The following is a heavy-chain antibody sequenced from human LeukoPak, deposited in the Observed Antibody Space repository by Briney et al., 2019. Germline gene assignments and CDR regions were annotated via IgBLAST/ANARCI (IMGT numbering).Heavy chain of an antibody. D-gene: IGHD2-8*01. J-gene: IGHJ5*02. Sequence: SETLSLTCAVYGGSFRVYYWSWIRQPPGKGLEWIGEINHSGSTNYNPSLKSRVTISVDTSKNQFSLKLSSVTAADTAVYYCARGRRVYGPFDPWGQGTLVTVSS. CDR1: GGSFRVYY. CDR2: INHSGST. CDR3: ARGRRVYGPFDP. V-gene: IGHV4-34*01.